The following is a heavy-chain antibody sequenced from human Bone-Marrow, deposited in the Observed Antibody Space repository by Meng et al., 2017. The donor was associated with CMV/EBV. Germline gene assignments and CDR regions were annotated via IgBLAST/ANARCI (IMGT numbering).Heavy chain of an antibody. CDR3: ARTKTSGTWLHDH. CDR1: GYTFTDYD. J-gene: IGHJ4*02. D-gene: IGHD5-12*01. Sequence: ASVKVSCKASGYTFTDYDINWVRQAAGQGLEWMGWVTPKSGSADYARKFQGRVTMTTDTSIGTAYMELTGLGSGDTAVYFCARTKTSGTWLHDHWGQGTLVTVSS. V-gene: IGHV1-8*01. CDR2: VTPKSGSA.